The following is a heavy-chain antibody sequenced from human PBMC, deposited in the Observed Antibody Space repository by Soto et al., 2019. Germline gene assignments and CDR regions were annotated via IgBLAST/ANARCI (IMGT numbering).Heavy chain of an antibody. CDR3: IQSRCGGDCLQSYASYYYYGMDV. CDR2: IYWDDDK. CDR1: AFSLSTGGVG. D-gene: IGHD2-21*02. Sequence: QITLKESGPTLVKPTQTLTLTCTFSAFSLSTGGVGVGWIRQPPGKALEWLALIYWDDDKRYSPSLRSRLTITKDTPKNHVVLMMTNTDPVDTATYYCIQSRCGGDCLQSYASYYYYGMDVWGQGTTVTVSS. V-gene: IGHV2-5*02. J-gene: IGHJ6*02.